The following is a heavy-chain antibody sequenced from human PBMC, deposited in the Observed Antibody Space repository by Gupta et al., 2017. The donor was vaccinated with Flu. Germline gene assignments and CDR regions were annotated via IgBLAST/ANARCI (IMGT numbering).Heavy chain of an antibody. D-gene: IGHD4-17*01. J-gene: IGHJ4*02. CDR1: GFTFSSYA. Sequence: EVQLLESGGGLVQPGGSLRLSCAASGFTFSSYAMSWVRQAPGKGLEWVSAISGSGGSTYYADPVKGRFTISRDNAKNTLYLQMNSLRAEDTAVYYCAKTPGPDTVTLRGYFDYWGQGTLVTVSS. CDR2: ISGSGGST. CDR3: AKTPGPDTVTLRGYFDY. V-gene: IGHV3-23*01.